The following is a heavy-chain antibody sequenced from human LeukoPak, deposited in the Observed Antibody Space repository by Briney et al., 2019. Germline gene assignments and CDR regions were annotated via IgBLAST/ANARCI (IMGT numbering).Heavy chain of an antibody. Sequence: GGSLRLSCAASGFTFSSYSMNWVRHAPGKGLEWVSSISSSSSYIYYADSVKGRFTISRDNAKNSLYLQMNSLRAEDTAVYYCARDGAAGPYFDYWGQGTLVTVSS. J-gene: IGHJ4*02. CDR3: ARDGAAGPYFDY. D-gene: IGHD6-13*01. CDR1: GFTFSSYS. CDR2: ISSSSSYI. V-gene: IGHV3-21*01.